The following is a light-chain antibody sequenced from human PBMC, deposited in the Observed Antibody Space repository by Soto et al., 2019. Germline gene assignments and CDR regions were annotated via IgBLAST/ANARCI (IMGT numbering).Light chain of an antibody. J-gene: IGKJ5*01. CDR2: WAS. Sequence: DIVMTQSPDSLAVSLGERATINCKSSQSVLFSSNNKNYLAWYLQKPGQPPKLLIYWASTRESGVPNRFSGSGSGTDFTLTISSLQAEDVAVYYCQQSYSTPITFGQGTRLEIK. CDR3: QQSYSTPIT. V-gene: IGKV4-1*01. CDR1: QSVLFSSNNKNY.